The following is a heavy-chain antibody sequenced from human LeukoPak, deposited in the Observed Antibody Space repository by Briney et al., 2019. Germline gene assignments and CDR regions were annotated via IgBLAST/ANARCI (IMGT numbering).Heavy chain of an antibody. CDR3: ARYSYGGYYFDY. CDR2: VYSSGST. V-gene: IGHV4-59*01. D-gene: IGHD5-18*01. J-gene: IGHJ4*02. CDR1: GGSISSYY. Sequence: SETLSLTCTVSGGSISSYYWSWIRQPPGKGLEWIGYVYSSGSTNYNPSLKSRVTISVDTSKNQFSLKLNSVTAADTALYYCARYSYGGYYFDYWGQGVLVTVSS.